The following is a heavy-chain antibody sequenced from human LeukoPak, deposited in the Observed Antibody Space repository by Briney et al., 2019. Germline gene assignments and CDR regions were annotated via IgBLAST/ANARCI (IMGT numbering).Heavy chain of an antibody. D-gene: IGHD2-2*01. CDR3: ARQVVSAGTIN. Sequence: GGSLRLSCAASGFTFSNYWMSWVRQAPGKGLEWVANIKQDGSEKHYVDSVKGRFTISTDNAKNSMDLQMNSLRAEDTAVYYCARQVVSAGTINWGQGTLVTVSS. J-gene: IGHJ4*02. CDR1: GFTFSNYW. V-gene: IGHV3-7*03. CDR2: IKQDGSEK.